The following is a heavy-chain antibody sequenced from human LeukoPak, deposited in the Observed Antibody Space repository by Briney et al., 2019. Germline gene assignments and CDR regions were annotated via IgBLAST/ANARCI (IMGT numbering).Heavy chain of an antibody. CDR2: INHSGST. CDR1: GGSFSGYY. J-gene: IGHJ4*02. V-gene: IGHV4-34*01. Sequence: PSETLSLTCAVYGGSFSGYYWSWIRQPPGKGLEWIGEINHSGSTNYNPSLKSRVTISVDTSKNQFSLKLSSVTAADTAVYYSARDVSSSSRDYWGQGTLVTVSS. D-gene: IGHD6-6*01. CDR3: ARDVSSSSRDY.